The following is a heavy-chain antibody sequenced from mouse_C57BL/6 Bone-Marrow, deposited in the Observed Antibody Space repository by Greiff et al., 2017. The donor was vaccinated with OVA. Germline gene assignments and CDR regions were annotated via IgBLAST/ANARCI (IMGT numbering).Heavy chain of an antibody. CDR2: ISSGGSYT. Sequence: EVNLVESGGDLVKPGGSLKLSCAASGFTFSSYGMSWVRQTPDKRLEWVATISSGGSYTYYPDSVKGRFTISRDNAKNTLYLQMSSLKSEDTAMYYCARPSSYYWYFDVWGTGTTVTVSS. CDR3: ARPSSYYWYFDV. J-gene: IGHJ1*03. CDR1: GFTFSSYG. D-gene: IGHD1-1*01. V-gene: IGHV5-6*01.